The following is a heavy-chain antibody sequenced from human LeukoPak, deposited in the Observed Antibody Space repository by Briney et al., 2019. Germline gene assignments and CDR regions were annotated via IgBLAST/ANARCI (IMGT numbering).Heavy chain of an antibody. D-gene: IGHD3-10*01. V-gene: IGHV3-30-3*01. Sequence: AGGSLRLSCAASGFTFSSYAMHWVRQAPGKGLEWVAVISYDGSNKYYADSVKGRFTISRDNSKNTLYLQMNSLRAEDTAVYYCARDTDPMVRGVILDYWGQGTLVTVSS. J-gene: IGHJ4*02. CDR1: GFTFSSYA. CDR2: ISYDGSNK. CDR3: ARDTDPMVRGVILDY.